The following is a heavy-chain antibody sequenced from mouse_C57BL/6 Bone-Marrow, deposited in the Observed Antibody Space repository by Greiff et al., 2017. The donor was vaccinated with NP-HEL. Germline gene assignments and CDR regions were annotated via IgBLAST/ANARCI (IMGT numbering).Heavy chain of an antibody. CDR2: IDPYDSYT. Sequence: QVQLQQPGAELVKPGASVKLSCKASGYTFTSYWMQWVKQRPGQGLEWIGEIDPYDSYTNYKQKFKGKATLTVDTSSSTAYMQLSSLTSEDSAVYYCARDWDYYAMDYWGQGTSVTVSS. D-gene: IGHD4-1*01. CDR3: ARDWDYYAMDY. V-gene: IGHV1-50*01. J-gene: IGHJ4*01. CDR1: GYTFTSYW.